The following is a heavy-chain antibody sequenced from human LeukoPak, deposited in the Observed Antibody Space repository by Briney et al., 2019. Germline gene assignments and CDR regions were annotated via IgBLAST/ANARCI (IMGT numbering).Heavy chain of an antibody. CDR1: GGTFSGYY. CDR2: SNDSGGT. CDR3: ARSDWLVRGGDDY. V-gene: IGHV4-34*01. D-gene: IGHD6-19*01. Sequence: SETLSLTCSVYGGTFSGYYWSWIRQPPGKRLEWVGESNDSGGTNYNPSLKSRVTISVDTSKNQFSLEVSSVTAADTAVYYCARSDWLVRGGDDYWGQGTLVTVSS. J-gene: IGHJ4*02.